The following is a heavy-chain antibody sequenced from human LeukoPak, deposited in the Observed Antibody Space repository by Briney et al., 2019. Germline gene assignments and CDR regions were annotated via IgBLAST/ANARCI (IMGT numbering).Heavy chain of an antibody. CDR3: ARGDNSGYVY. CDR1: GDSVSSSTYY. Sequence: SETLSLTCTVSGDSVSSSTYYWDWIRQPPGKGLEWIGNICYSVSTYYNPSLRSRVTMSVDTSKNQFSLKLTSVTAADTAVYYCARGDNSGYVYWGQGTLVTVSS. J-gene: IGHJ4*02. CDR2: ICYSVST. V-gene: IGHV4-39*01. D-gene: IGHD5-12*01.